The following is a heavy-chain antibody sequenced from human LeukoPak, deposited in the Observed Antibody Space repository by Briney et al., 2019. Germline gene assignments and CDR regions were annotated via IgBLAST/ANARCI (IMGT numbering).Heavy chain of an antibody. V-gene: IGHV1-2*02. Sequence: ASVKVSCKASGYTFTAYSMHWVRQAPGQGLEWMGWINPNSGGTNYAQKFQGRVTMTRDTSITTAYMELSRLRSDDTAVYYCARDLGSYYYYAMDVWGQGTTVTVSS. CDR3: ARDLGSYYYYAMDV. J-gene: IGHJ6*02. CDR2: INPNSGGT. D-gene: IGHD3-10*01. CDR1: GYTFTAYS.